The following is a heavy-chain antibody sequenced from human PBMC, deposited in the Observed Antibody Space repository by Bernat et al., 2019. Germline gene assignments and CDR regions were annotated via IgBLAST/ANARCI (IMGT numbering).Heavy chain of an antibody. Sequence: QLQLQESGPGLVKPSETLSLTCTVSGGSISSSNYYWGWIRQPPGKGLEWIGSIYYSGSTHFNPSLKTRVTISVDTSKNQFSLNLSSVTAAATAVYYCARHAFSGSGWYGGLGQGHPDYWGQGTLVTVSS. CDR2: IYYSGST. D-gene: IGHD6-19*01. J-gene: IGHJ4*02. CDR1: GGSISSSNYY. CDR3: ARHAFSGSGWYGGLGQGHPDY. V-gene: IGHV4-39*01.